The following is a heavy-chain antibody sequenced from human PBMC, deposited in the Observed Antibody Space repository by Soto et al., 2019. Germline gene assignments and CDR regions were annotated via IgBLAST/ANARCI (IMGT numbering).Heavy chain of an antibody. CDR2: IYYSGST. V-gene: IGHV4-39*01. CDR3: ARHSPYCSGGSCYSDWFDP. J-gene: IGHJ5*02. D-gene: IGHD2-15*01. Sequence: PSETLSLTCTVSGGSISSSSYYWGWIRQPPWKGLEWIGSIYYSGSTYYNPSLKSRVTISVDTSKNQFSLKLSSVTAADTAVYYCARHSPYCSGGSCYSDWFDPWGQGXLVTVSS. CDR1: GGSISSSSYY.